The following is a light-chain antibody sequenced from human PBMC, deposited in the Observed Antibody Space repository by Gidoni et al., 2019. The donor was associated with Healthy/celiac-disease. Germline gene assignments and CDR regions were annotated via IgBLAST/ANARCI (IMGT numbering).Light chain of an antibody. J-gene: IGKJ4*01. CDR1: QSVSSN. CDR2: GAS. Sequence: EIVMTQSTATLSVSPGERATLSCRASQSVSSNLAWYQQKPGQAPRLLIYGASTRATGIPARFSGSGSGTEFTLTISSLQSEDFAVYYCQQYNNWRFTFGGGTKVEIK. V-gene: IGKV3-15*01. CDR3: QQYNNWRFT.